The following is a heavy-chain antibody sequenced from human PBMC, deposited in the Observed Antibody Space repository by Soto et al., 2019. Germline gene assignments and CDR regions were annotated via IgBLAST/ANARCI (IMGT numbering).Heavy chain of an antibody. D-gene: IGHD1-1*01. Sequence: SETLSLTCAVYGGSFSGYYWSWIRQPPGKGLEWIGEINHSGSTNYNLSHKSRVTISVDTSKNQFSLKLSSVTAADTAVYYCAKEPRGSNWFAPWGQGTLVTVSS. CDR1: GGSFSGYY. J-gene: IGHJ5*02. V-gene: IGHV4-34*01. CDR3: AKEPRGSNWFAP. CDR2: INHSGST.